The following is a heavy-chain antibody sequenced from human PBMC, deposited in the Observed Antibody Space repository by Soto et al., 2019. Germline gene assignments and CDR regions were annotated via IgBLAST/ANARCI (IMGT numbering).Heavy chain of an antibody. CDR1: GYTFTGYY. CDR3: ARARIGYCSSTSCYPTYYFDY. J-gene: IGHJ4*02. Sequence: GASVKVSCKASGYTFTGYYMHWVRQAPGQGLEWMGWINPNSGGTNYAQKFQGWVTMTRDTSISTAYMELSRLRSDDTAVYYCARARIGYCSSTSCYPTYYFDYWGQGTLATVSS. CDR2: INPNSGGT. D-gene: IGHD2-2*01. V-gene: IGHV1-2*04.